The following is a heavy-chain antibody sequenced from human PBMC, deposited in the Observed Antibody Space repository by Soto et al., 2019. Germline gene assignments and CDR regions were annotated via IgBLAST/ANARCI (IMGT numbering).Heavy chain of an antibody. J-gene: IGHJ1*01. D-gene: IGHD2-21*01. V-gene: IGHV4-34*01. Sequence: TLSLTCAVYGGSFSGYYWSWIRQPPGKGLEWIGEINHSGSTNYNPSLKSRVTISVDTSKNQFSLKLSSVTAADTAVYYCARSPRSYSFPEYFQHWGQGTLVTVSS. CDR3: ARSPRSYSFPEYFQH. CDR1: GGSFSGYY. CDR2: INHSGST.